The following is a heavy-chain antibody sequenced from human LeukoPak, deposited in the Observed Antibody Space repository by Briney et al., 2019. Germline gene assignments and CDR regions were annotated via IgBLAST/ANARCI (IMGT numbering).Heavy chain of an antibody. CDR2: IYYSGST. D-gene: IGHD3-22*01. CDR1: GGSISTGGYY. J-gene: IGHJ4*02. Sequence: TLSLPCTVSGGSISTGGYYWSWIRQHPGKGLEWIAYIYYSGSTYYNPSLKSRVTISVDTSKNQFSLKLSSVTAADTAVYYCARFHTSGYYRHFDFWGQGTLVTVSS. V-gene: IGHV4-31*03. CDR3: ARFHTSGYYRHFDF.